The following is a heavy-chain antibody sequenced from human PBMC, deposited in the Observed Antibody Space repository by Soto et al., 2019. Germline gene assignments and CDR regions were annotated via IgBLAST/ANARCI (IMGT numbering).Heavy chain of an antibody. Sequence: QVQLQESGPGLVKPSETLSLTCTVSGGSISTYFWTWIRQTPGKGLEWVGDIFYTGVTNYNPSRKGRVAMSVDTSKNQISLKLSSVTAADSALYYCAGAQSTFDVWGPGKMVTVSS. CDR1: GGSISTYF. J-gene: IGHJ3*01. V-gene: IGHV4-59*01. CDR2: IFYTGVT. CDR3: AGAQSTFDV.